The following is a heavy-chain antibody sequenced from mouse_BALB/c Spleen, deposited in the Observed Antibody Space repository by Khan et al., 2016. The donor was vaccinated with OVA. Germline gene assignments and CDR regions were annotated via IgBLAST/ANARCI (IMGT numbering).Heavy chain of an antibody. D-gene: IGHD1-2*01. Sequence: QVQLKQSGAELARPGASVKLSCKASGYTFTDYYINWVKQRTGQGLEWIGEISPGSGDTYYNEKFKGEATLTADKSSSTVYMQLSSLTAEASAVYFCARRNYFGYTFAYWGQGTLVTVSA. CDR2: ISPGSGDT. J-gene: IGHJ3*01. CDR3: ARRNYFGYTFAY. V-gene: IGHV1-77*01. CDR1: GYTFTDYY.